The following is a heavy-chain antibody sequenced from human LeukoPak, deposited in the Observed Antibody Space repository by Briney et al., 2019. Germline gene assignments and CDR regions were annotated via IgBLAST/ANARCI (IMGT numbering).Heavy chain of an antibody. CDR2: INHSGST. V-gene: IGHV4-34*01. CDR1: GGSFSGYY. D-gene: IGHD6-13*01. CDR3: ARVYSSSWYVIDY. Sequence: SETLSLTCAVYGGSFSGYYWSWIRQPPGKGLEWIGEINHSGSTNYNPSLKSRVTISVDTSKNQFSLKLSSVTAADTAVYYCARVYSSSWYVIDYWGQGTLVTVSS. J-gene: IGHJ4*02.